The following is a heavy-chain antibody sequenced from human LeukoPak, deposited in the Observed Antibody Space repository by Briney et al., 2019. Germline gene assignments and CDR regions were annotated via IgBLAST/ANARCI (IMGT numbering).Heavy chain of an antibody. CDR3: ARDLSGAPG. CDR1: GYSISSGYY. CDR2: LYHSGSP. V-gene: IGHV4-38-2*02. Sequence: SETLSLTCTVSGYSISSGYYWGWIRQPPGKGLEWIGTLYHSGSPYYNPSLKSRVTISVDTSKNQFSLKLSSVTAADTAVYYCARDLSGAPGWGQGTLVTVSS. J-gene: IGHJ4*02. D-gene: IGHD5-12*01.